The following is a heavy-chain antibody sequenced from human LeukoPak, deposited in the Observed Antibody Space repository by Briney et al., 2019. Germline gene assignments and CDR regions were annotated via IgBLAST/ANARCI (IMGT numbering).Heavy chain of an antibody. J-gene: IGHJ4*02. CDR2: IWYDGSNE. Sequence: GGSLRLSCAASGFTFSSYGMHWVRQAPGKGLEWVAVIWYDGSNEYYADSVKGRFTISRDNSKNTLYLQMNSLRAEDTAVYYCARAEMYSSSWYYWGQGTLVTVAS. CDR3: ARAEMYSSSWYY. CDR1: GFTFSSYG. D-gene: IGHD6-13*01. V-gene: IGHV3-33*01.